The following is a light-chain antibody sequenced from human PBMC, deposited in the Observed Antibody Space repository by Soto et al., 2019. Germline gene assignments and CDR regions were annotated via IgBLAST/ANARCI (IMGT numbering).Light chain of an antibody. J-gene: IGLJ1*01. CDR1: SSDVGGYSY. CDR2: EVS. Sequence: QSVLTQPASVSGSPGQSITISCTGTSSDVGGYSYVSWYQQHPGKAPKLMIYEVSNRPSGVSNRFSGSKSGNTASLTISWLQAEDEADYYCSSYTISSTYVFGAGTKAHRP. CDR3: SSYTISSTYV. V-gene: IGLV2-14*01.